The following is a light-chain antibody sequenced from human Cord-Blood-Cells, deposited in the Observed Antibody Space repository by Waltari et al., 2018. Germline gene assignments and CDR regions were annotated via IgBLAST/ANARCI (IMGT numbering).Light chain of an antibody. CDR2: EGS. V-gene: IGLV2-23*01. Sequence: QSALPQPAPMSGSPGQPITIPCTGTTSDVGSNNFVPWYQQHPGKAPKLWIYEGSKRPSGVSNRCSGSKAGNTASLTISGLQAEDEADYYCCSYAGSSNVVFGGGTKLTVL. CDR1: TSDVGSNNF. J-gene: IGLJ2*01. CDR3: CSYAGSSNVV.